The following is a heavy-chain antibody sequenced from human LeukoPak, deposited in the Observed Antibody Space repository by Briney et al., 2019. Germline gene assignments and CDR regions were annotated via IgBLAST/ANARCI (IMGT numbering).Heavy chain of an antibody. Sequence: ASVKVSCKASGGTFSSYAISWVRQAPGQGLEWMGRIIPILGIANYAQKFQGRVTITADESTSTAYMELSSLRSEDTAVYYCARDRRRGPWAAFDIWGQGTMVTVSS. CDR1: GGTFSSYA. D-gene: IGHD3-10*01. J-gene: IGHJ3*02. V-gene: IGHV1-69*04. CDR2: IIPILGIA. CDR3: ARDRRRGPWAAFDI.